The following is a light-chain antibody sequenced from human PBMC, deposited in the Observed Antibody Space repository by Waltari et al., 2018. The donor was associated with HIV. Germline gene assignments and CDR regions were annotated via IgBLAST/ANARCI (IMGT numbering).Light chain of an antibody. J-gene: IGLJ2*01. V-gene: IGLV1-44*01. CDR3: AAWDDSLNGVV. CDR1: SSHIGSNT. CDR2: SNN. Sequence: QSVLTQPPSASGTPGQRVTISCSGSSSHIGSNTVNWYQQLQGTAPKLLIYSNNQRPSGVPDRFSGSKSGTSASLAISGLQSEDEADYYCAAWDDSLNGVVFGGGTKLTVL.